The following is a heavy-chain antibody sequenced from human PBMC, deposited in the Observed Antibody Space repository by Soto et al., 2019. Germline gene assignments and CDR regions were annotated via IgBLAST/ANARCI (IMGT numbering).Heavy chain of an antibody. CDR3: ARSDNYVPFDH. CDR2: IYYSGFT. V-gene: IGHV4-30-4*01. CDR1: GGSISSGDYY. D-gene: IGHD4-4*01. J-gene: IGHJ4*02. Sequence: QVQLQESGPGLVKPSQTLSLTCTVSGGSISSGDYYWSWIRQPPGKGLEWIGYIYYSGFTYYNPSLNSRLTMSVDTSKNQFSLKLSSVIAADTAVYYCARSDNYVPFDHCGQGTLVTVSS.